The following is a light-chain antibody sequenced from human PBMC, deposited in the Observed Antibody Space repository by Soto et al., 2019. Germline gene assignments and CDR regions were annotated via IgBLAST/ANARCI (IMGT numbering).Light chain of an antibody. CDR1: QDISTS. J-gene: IGKJ2*03. CDR3: QHLRTYPFS. CDR2: PAS. Sequence: DIQLTQSPSFLSASVGDRVTVSCRAGQDISTSLAWFQQKAGKVPQLLVYPASTLQDGVPSRFSGSGSGTYFTLTINNLQAEDFATYYCQHLRTYPFSFGQGTKLDIK. V-gene: IGKV1-9*01.